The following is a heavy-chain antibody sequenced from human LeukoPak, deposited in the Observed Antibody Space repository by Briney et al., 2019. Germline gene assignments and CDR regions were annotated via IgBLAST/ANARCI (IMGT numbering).Heavy chain of an antibody. D-gene: IGHD6-13*01. CDR3: ARSGTAAAGNYYYYGMDV. CDR1: GYTFTSYG. J-gene: IGHJ6*02. CDR2: ISAYNGNT. V-gene: IGHV1-18*01. Sequence: ASVKVSCKASGYTFTSYGISWVQQAPGQGLEWMGWISAYNGNTNYAQKLQGRVTMTTDTSTSTAYMELRSLRSDDTAVYYCARSGTAAAGNYYYYGMDVWGQGTTVTVSS.